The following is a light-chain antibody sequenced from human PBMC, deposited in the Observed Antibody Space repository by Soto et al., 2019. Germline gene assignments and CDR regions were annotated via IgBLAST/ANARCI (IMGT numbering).Light chain of an antibody. CDR1: QSVGSN. Sequence: EIVMTQSPATLSVSPGERATLSCRASQSVGSNLAWYQHRPGQAPRLLILGASTRDNGVPARFSGSGSGTEFALTIGGLQSEDSAVYYCQQYKDWYTFGQGTKLQIK. J-gene: IGKJ2*01. V-gene: IGKV3-15*01. CDR2: GAS. CDR3: QQYKDWYT.